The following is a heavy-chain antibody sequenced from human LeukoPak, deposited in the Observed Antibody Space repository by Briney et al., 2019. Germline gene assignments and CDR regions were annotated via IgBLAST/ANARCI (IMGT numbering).Heavy chain of an antibody. CDR2: IYYSGST. V-gene: IGHV4-31*03. J-gene: IGHJ5*02. CDR1: GGSLSSGGYY. D-gene: IGHD2-15*01. CDR3: ARGLGYCSGGSCYVSWFDP. Sequence: SETLSLTCTVSGGSLSSGGYYWSWIRQHPGKGLEWIGYIYYSGSTYYNPSLKSRVTISVDTSKNQFSLKLSSVTAADTAVYYYARGLGYCSGGSCYVSWFDPWGQGTLVTVSS.